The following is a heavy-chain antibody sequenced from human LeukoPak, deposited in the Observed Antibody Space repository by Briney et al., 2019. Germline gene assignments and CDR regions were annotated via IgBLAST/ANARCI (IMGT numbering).Heavy chain of an antibody. CDR3: ARVPLNSYYDILTGYYRNWYFDL. CDR1: GFTFSSYW. CDR2: IKRDGSEK. V-gene: IGHV3-7*01. J-gene: IGHJ2*01. Sequence: PGGSLRLSCAASGFTFSSYWMSWVRQAPGKGLEWVANIKRDGSEKYYVDSVKGRFTITRDNAKNSLYLQMNSLRAEDTAVYYCARVPLNSYYDILTGYYRNWYFDLWGRGTLVTVSS. D-gene: IGHD3-9*01.